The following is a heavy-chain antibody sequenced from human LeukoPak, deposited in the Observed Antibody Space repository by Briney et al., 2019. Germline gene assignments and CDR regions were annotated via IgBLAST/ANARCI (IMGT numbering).Heavy chain of an antibody. J-gene: IGHJ4*02. CDR3: ARARYPSGWSPLGG. Sequence: SETLSLTCTVSGGSISSSSYYWSWIRQPAGKGLEWIGRIYTSGSTNYNPSLKSRVTISVDTSKNQFSLKLSSVTAADTAVYYCARARYPSGWSPLGGWGQGTLVTVSS. V-gene: IGHV4-61*02. D-gene: IGHD6-19*01. CDR2: IYTSGST. CDR1: GGSISSSSYY.